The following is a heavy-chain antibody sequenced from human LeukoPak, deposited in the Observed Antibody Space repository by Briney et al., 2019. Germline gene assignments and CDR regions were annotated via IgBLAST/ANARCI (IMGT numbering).Heavy chain of an antibody. CDR1: GFTFSSYA. D-gene: IGHD6-13*01. V-gene: IGHV3-30-3*01. CDR2: ISYDGSNK. CDR3: ARDPGAAAGPK. Sequence: GGSLRLSCAASGFTFSSYAMHWVRQAPGKGLEWVAVISYDGSNKYYADSVKGRFTISRDNSKNTLYLQMNSLRAEDTAVYYCARDPGAAAGPKWGQGTLVTVSS. J-gene: IGHJ4*02.